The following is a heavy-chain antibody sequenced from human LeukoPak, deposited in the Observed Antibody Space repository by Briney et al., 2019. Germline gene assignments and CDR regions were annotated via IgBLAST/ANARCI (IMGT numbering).Heavy chain of an antibody. CDR1: GFTFSDYY. J-gene: IGHJ3*02. Sequence: GGSLRLSCAASGFTFSDYYMSWIRQAPGKGLEWVSYISGSGSTIYYADSVKGRFTISRDNAKNSLYLQMNSLRAEDTAVYYCARSSSSDAFDIWGQGTMVTVSS. CDR2: ISGSGSTI. D-gene: IGHD6-13*01. V-gene: IGHV3-11*01. CDR3: ARSSSSDAFDI.